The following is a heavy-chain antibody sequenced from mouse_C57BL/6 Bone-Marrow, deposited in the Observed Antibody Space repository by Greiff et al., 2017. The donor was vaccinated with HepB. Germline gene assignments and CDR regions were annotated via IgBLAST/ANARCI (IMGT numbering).Heavy chain of an antibody. CDR2: IYPRSGNT. CDR1: GYTFTSYG. CDR3: ARRDHYDYDAAFAY. J-gene: IGHJ3*01. V-gene: IGHV1-81*01. Sequence: QVQLQQSGAELARPGASVKLSCKASGYTFTSYGISWVKQRTGQGLEWIGEIYPRSGNTYYNEKFKGKATLTADKSSSTAYMELRSLTSEDSAVYFCARRDHYDYDAAFAYWGQGTLVTVSA. D-gene: IGHD2-4*01.